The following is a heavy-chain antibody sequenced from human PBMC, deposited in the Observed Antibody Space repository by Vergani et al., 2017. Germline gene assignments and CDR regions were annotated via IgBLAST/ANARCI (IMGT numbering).Heavy chain of an antibody. J-gene: IGHJ4*02. CDR2: IYYSGST. CDR3: ARVVWYSSSFSYFDY. D-gene: IGHD6-6*01. V-gene: IGHV4-39*07. CDR1: GGSISSSSYY. Sequence: QVQLQQWGAGLLKPSETLSLTCAVYGGSISSSSYYWGWIRQPPGKGLEWIGSIYYSGSTYYNPSLKSRVTISVDTSKNQFSLKLSSVTAADTAVYYCARVVWYSSSFSYFDYWGQGTLVTVSS.